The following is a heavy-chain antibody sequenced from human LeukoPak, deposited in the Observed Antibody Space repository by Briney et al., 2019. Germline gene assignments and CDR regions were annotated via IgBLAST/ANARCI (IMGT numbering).Heavy chain of an antibody. Sequence: PSETLSLTCAVSGASFSSSGYYWIWIRQPPGKGLEWIGSISYGGHTYYGPSLRSRVTISVDTSNNRFSLQLSSVTAADTAVYYCARQIALAGEWAFDIWGQGTMVTVYS. CDR1: GASFSSSGYY. CDR3: ARQIALAGEWAFDI. CDR2: ISYGGHT. D-gene: IGHD6-19*01. J-gene: IGHJ3*02. V-gene: IGHV4-39*01.